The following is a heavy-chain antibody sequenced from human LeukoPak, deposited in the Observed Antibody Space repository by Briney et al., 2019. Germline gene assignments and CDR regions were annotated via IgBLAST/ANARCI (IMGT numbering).Heavy chain of an antibody. J-gene: IGHJ4*02. CDR2: ICSDGSRE. V-gene: IGHV3-33*01. CDR1: GFTFSRCG. CDR3: ARAEPGLFDY. Sequence: GGSLRLSCAASGFTFSRCGMHWVRQSPGKGLEWVAVICSDGSREYYADSVEGRFTISRDNSKNTLYLQMDSLRAEDTAVYYCARAEPGLFDYWGLGTLVTVSS.